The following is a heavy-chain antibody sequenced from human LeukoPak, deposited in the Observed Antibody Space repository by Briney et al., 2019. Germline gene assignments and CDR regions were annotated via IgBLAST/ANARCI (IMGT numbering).Heavy chain of an antibody. D-gene: IGHD1-26*01. CDR1: GYTFTGYY. Sequence: ASVKVSCKASGYTFTGYYMHWVRQAPGQGLEWMGWINPNSGGTNYAQKFQGRVTMTRDTSISTAYMELSRLRSDDTAVYYCARGEMRWELLYYFDYWGQGTLVTVSS. CDR3: ARGEMRWELLYYFDY. V-gene: IGHV1-2*02. CDR2: INPNSGGT. J-gene: IGHJ4*02.